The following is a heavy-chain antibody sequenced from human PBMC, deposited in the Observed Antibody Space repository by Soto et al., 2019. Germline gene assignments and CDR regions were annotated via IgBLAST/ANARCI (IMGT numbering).Heavy chain of an antibody. V-gene: IGHV3-9*01. Sequence: HLVESGGGLVQPGMSLRLSCAASGFTFDDYAMYWVRQVPGKGLEWVSGISWNSGRIGYADSVKGRFTISRDNAKNSLYLKMNSLRPEDTALYYCTKARLWGGDGYNSYYYNARDVWGQGTTVTVSS. CDR2: ISWNSGRI. CDR1: GFTFDDYA. D-gene: IGHD3-16*01. J-gene: IGHJ6*02. CDR3: TKARLWGGDGYNSYYYNARDV.